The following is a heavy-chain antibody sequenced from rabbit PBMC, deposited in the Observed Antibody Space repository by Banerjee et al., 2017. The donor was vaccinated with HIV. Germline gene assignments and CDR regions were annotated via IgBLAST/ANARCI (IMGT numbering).Heavy chain of an antibody. CDR3: ARPAYIGSSGYWVPYYFRL. D-gene: IGHD1-1*01. V-gene: IGHV1S45*01. J-gene: IGHJ4*01. Sequence: EESGGGLVQPEGSLTLTCTASGFSFSSRYWICWVRQAPGKGLEWIGCIYTDSSGSTYYASWAKGRFTISKTSSTAVTLQMTSLTAADTATYFCARPAYIGSSGYWVPYYFRLWGPGTLVTVS. CDR2: IYTDSSGST. CDR1: GFSFSSRYW.